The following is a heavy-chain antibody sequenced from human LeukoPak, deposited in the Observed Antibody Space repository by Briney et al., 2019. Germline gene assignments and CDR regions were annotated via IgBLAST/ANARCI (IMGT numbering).Heavy chain of an antibody. CDR3: ARHNSGLSGWQFDY. V-gene: IGHV5-51*01. CDR2: MYPGDSDI. D-gene: IGHD6-19*01. Sequence: GESLKISCQGSGYSFSDYWIGWVRQMPGKGLEWMGIMYPGDSDIRYSPSFQGLVTMSADKSISTAYLQWSSLKASDTATYYCARHNSGLSGWQFDYWGQGTMVTVSS. CDR1: GYSFSDYW. J-gene: IGHJ4*02.